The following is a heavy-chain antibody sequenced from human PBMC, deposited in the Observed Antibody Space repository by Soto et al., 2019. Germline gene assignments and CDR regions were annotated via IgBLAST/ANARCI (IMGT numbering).Heavy chain of an antibody. D-gene: IGHD3-10*01. CDR1: GGSITTYY. CDR2: INYDGYS. Sequence: QVQLQESGPGLVKPSETLSLTCTVSGGSITTYYCSWFRQPPGKGLEWICYINYDGYSAYNLSLKRRITLSMDPSKTQYSLMLESVTATDTAVYYCARHGFGPLHGLVDVWGPGTTVIVSS. V-gene: IGHV4-59*08. CDR3: ARHGFGPLHGLVDV. J-gene: IGHJ6*02.